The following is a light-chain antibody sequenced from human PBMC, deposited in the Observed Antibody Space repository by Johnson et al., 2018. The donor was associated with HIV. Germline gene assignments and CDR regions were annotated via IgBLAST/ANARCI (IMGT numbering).Light chain of an antibody. CDR3: GTCDSSLSAGL. J-gene: IGLJ1*01. V-gene: IGLV1-51*02. Sequence: QSVLTQPPSVSAAPGQKVTISCSGSSSNIGNNYVSWYQQLPGTAPKLLIYENNKRPSGIPARFSGSKSGTSATLGITGLQTGDEADYYCGTCDSSLSAGLFGTGTKVTVL. CDR1: SSNIGNNY. CDR2: ENN.